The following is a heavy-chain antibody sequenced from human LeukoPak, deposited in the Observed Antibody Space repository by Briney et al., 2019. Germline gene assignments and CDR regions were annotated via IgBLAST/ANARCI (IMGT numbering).Heavy chain of an antibody. J-gene: IGHJ4*02. CDR1: GGSMSPYH. D-gene: IGHD6-19*01. Sequence: PSETLSLTCTVSGGSMSPYHWGWIRQPPGKGLEWTGYIYYSGSTNYNPSLKSRVTISVDTSKDQFSLKLSSVTAADTAIYYCARAVSGRFDYWGQGTLVTVSS. V-gene: IGHV4-59*08. CDR3: ARAVSGRFDY. CDR2: IYYSGST.